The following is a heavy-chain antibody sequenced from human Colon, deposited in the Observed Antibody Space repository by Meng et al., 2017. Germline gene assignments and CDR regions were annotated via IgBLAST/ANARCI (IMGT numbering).Heavy chain of an antibody. Sequence: QGGAGLFDASVTLSLTCAVYGGSFSNYYLACIRQPPGKGLEWIGEIHPSGSSYYSPSLQSRVTITLDTSKNQFSLTLSSLTAADTAVYYCARGVDWAKSGNFWGQGTLVTVSS. CDR2: IHPSGSS. J-gene: IGHJ4*02. CDR1: GGSFSNYY. CDR3: ARGVDWAKSGNF. V-gene: IGHV4-34*01. D-gene: IGHD3-9*01.